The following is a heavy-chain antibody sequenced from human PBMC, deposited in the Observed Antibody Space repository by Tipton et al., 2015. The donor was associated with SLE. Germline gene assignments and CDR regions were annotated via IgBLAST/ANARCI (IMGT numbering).Heavy chain of an antibody. CDR2: INHSGST. CDR1: GGSFSGYY. CDR3: ARRISGSYYEELDY. D-gene: IGHD1-26*01. V-gene: IGHV4-34*01. J-gene: IGHJ4*02. Sequence: TLSLTCAVYGGSFSGYYWNWIRQPPGRGLEWIGEINHSGSTNYNPSLKSRVTISVDTSKNQFSLKLSSVTAADTAVYYCARRISGSYYEELDYWGQGTLVTVS.